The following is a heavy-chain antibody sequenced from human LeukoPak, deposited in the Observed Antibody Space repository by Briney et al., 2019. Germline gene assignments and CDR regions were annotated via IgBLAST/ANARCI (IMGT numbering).Heavy chain of an antibody. D-gene: IGHD1-1*01. CDR2: IIPIFGTA. J-gene: IGHJ5*02. CDR1: GGTFSSYA. Sequence: SVKVSCKASGGTFSSYAISWVRQAPGQGLEWMGGIIPIFGTANYAQKFKGRDKITADEYTSTAYMELSSLRSEDTAVYYCARDSRYNWNDGWFDPWGQGTLVTVSS. V-gene: IGHV1-69*13. CDR3: ARDSRYNWNDGWFDP.